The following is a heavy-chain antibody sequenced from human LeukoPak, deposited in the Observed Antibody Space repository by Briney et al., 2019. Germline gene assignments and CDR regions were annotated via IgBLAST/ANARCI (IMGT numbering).Heavy chain of an antibody. Sequence: GGSLRLSRAASGFTFDDYAMHWVRQAPGKGLEWVSGISWNSGSIGYADSVKGRFTISRDNAKNSLYLQMNSLRAEDTALYYCAKDMGPCSGGSCYYGPSNAFDIWGQGTMVTVSS. D-gene: IGHD2-15*01. V-gene: IGHV3-9*01. J-gene: IGHJ3*02. CDR1: GFTFDDYA. CDR2: ISWNSGSI. CDR3: AKDMGPCSGGSCYYGPSNAFDI.